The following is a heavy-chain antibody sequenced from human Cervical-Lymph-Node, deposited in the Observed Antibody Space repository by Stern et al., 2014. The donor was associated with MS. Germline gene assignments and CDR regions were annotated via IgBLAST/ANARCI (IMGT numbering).Heavy chain of an antibody. CDR1: GFTFSSYG. J-gene: IGHJ6*02. CDR3: ARESGSSWYRDYYYYGMDV. Sequence: VQLVESGGGVVQPGRSLRLSCAASGFTFSSYGMHWVRQAPGKGLEWVAVIWYDGRNKYYADSVKGRFTISRDNSKNTLYLQMNSLRAEDTAVYYCARESGSSWYRDYYYYGMDVWGQGTTVTVSS. V-gene: IGHV3-33*01. D-gene: IGHD6-13*01. CDR2: IWYDGRNK.